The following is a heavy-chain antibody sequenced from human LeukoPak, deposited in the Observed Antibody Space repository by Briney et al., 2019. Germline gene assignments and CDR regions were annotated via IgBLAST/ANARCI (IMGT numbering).Heavy chain of an antibody. CDR2: ISYDGSNK. V-gene: IGHV3-30*18. Sequence: GGSLRLSCAASGFTFSNYGMHWVRQAPGKGLEWVAVISYDGSNKYYADSVKGRFTISRDNSKNTLYLQMNSLRAEDTAVYYCAKDPAALRSNPFSWFDPWGQGTLVTVSS. J-gene: IGHJ5*02. CDR1: GFTFSNYG. CDR3: AKDPAALRSNPFSWFDP. D-gene: IGHD1-26*01.